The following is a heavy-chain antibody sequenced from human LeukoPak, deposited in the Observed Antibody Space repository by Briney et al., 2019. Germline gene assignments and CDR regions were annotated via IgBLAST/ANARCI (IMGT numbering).Heavy chain of an antibody. CDR2: ISGSGGST. Sequence: GGSLRPSCAASGFTLSTYAMSWVRQAPGKGLEWVSAISGSGGSTYYADSVKGRFTISRDNSKNTLYLQMNSLRAEDTAVYYCAKDSGSGWYTDAFDIWGQGTMVTVSS. D-gene: IGHD6-19*01. CDR3: AKDSGSGWYTDAFDI. J-gene: IGHJ3*02. CDR1: GFTLSTYA. V-gene: IGHV3-23*01.